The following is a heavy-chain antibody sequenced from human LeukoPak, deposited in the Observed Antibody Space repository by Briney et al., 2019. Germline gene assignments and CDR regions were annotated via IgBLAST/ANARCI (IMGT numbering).Heavy chain of an antibody. J-gene: IGHJ5*02. V-gene: IGHV3-74*01. D-gene: IGHD3-9*01. Sequence: GSLRLSCAASGFDFSSNWMHWVRHAPGQGLVWVSRIKGDGISTNYADSVKGRFTISRDIAKNTLYLQMSSLRSEDTAVYYCARGVLRYFDWLLENWFDPWGQGTLVTVSS. CDR1: GFDFSSNW. CDR2: IKGDGIST. CDR3: ARGVLRYFDWLLENWFDP.